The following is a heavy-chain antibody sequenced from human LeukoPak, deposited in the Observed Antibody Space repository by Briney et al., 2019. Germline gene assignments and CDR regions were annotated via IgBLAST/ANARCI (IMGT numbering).Heavy chain of an antibody. J-gene: IGHJ4*02. D-gene: IGHD2-15*01. Sequence: GGSLRLSCAASGFTFSSYWMSWVRQAPGKGLEWVANIRQDGSENYYVDSVKGRFTISRDNAGNSLYLQMNSLRAEDTAVYYCATHGGYCSGGSCYTVHWGQGTLVTVSS. CDR2: IRQDGSEN. CDR1: GFTFSSYW. V-gene: IGHV3-7*01. CDR3: ATHGGYCSGGSCYTVH.